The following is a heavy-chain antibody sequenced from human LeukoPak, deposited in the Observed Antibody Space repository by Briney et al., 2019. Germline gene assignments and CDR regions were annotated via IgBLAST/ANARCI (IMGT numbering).Heavy chain of an antibody. D-gene: IGHD2-8*01. V-gene: IGHV5-51*01. CDR2: IYPDDSDT. J-gene: IGHJ6*03. CDR3: ARLAFGTNAVCFSNYYYSMDV. CDR1: GYSFTSYW. Sequence: GESLKISCKGSGYSFTSYWIGWVRQMPGKGLEWMGIIYPDDSDTKYSPSFQGQVTISADKSISTASLQWSRLKASDTAMYYSARLAFGTNAVCFSNYYYSMDVWGRGTTVTVSS.